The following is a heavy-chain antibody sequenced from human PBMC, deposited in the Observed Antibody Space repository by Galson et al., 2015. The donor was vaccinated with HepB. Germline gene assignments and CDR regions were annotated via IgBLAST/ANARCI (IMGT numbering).Heavy chain of an antibody. J-gene: IGHJ5*02. CDR1: GFTFSSYA. CDR3: ARNWNYGNGWFDP. Sequence: SLRLSCAASGFTFSSYAMSWVRQAPGKGLEWVSAISGSGGSTYYADSVKGRFTISRDNSKNTLYLQMNSLRAEDTAVYYCARNWNYGNGWFDPWGQGTLVTVSS. D-gene: IGHD1-7*01. V-gene: IGHV3-23*01. CDR2: ISGSGGST.